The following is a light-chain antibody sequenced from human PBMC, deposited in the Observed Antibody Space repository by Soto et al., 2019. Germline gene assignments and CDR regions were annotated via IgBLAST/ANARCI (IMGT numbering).Light chain of an antibody. J-gene: IGKJ4*02. CDR3: QQSFKSTRP. Sequence: MTQSPSSLSASVGDTVTISCRTSQRVXTYLNWYQQKPGKAPNVLXDGASRLHRGGPLRFSGSGSVTDFALTITNLQPEDFGNYYFQQSFKSTRPFGGGTKVDIK. CDR1: QRVXTY. V-gene: IGKV1-39*01. CDR2: GAS.